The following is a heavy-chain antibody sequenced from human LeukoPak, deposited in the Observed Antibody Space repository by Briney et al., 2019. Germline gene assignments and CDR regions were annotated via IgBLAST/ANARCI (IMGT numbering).Heavy chain of an antibody. J-gene: IGHJ6*03. D-gene: IGHD3-3*01. CDR2: ISAYNGNT. CDR3: ARVSGDGVVIYYMDV. CDR1: GYTFTSYG. Sequence: GASVKVSCKASGYTFTSYGISWVRQAPGQGLEWMGWISAYNGNTNYAQKLQGRVTMTTDTSTSTAYMELRSLRSEDTAVYYCARVSGDGVVIYYMDVWGKGTTVTVSS. V-gene: IGHV1-18*01.